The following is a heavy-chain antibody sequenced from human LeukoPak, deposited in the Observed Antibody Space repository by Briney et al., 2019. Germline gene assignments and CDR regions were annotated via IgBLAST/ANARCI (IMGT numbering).Heavy chain of an antibody. D-gene: IGHD2-15*01. V-gene: IGHV1-18*01. CDR3: ARGGAYCSGGSCPYNWFDP. J-gene: IGHJ5*02. CDR1: GYTFTTYG. CDR2: ISPYNSNT. Sequence: ASVKVSCQASGYTFTTYGITWVRQAPGQGLEWMVWISPYNSNTNYAQNFQGRVTMTKDTSTSTAYMELRGLRSDDTAVYYCARGGAYCSGGSCPYNWFDPWGQGTLVTVSS.